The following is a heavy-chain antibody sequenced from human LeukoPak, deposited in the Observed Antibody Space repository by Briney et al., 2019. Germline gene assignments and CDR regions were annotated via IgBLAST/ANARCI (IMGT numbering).Heavy chain of an antibody. CDR1: GFTFSSYG. V-gene: IGHV3-33*01. D-gene: IGHD1-1*01. CDR2: IWYDGSNK. J-gene: IGHJ4*02. Sequence: GRSLRLSCAASGFTFSSYGMHWVRQAPGEGLEWVAVIWYDGSNKYYADSVKGRFTISRDNSKNTLYLQMNSLRAEDTAVYYCARPQYKGVPYFDYWGQGTLVTVSS. CDR3: ARPQYKGVPYFDY.